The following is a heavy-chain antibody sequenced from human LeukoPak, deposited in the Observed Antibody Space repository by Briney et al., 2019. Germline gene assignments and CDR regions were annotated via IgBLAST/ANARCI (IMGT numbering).Heavy chain of an antibody. J-gene: IGHJ3*02. D-gene: IGHD6-19*01. Sequence: GGSLRLSCAASGFTFHDYAMHWVRQVPGKGLEWVSLISGDGADTYYADSVKGRFAISRDNARNSLYLQMNSLRAEDTALYYCARIAMAGIGDGFDIWGQGTMVTVSS. CDR2: ISGDGADT. CDR1: GFTFHDYA. V-gene: IGHV3-43*02. CDR3: ARIAMAGIGDGFDI.